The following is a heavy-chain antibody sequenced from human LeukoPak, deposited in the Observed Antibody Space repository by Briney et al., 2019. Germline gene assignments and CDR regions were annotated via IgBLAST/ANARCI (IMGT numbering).Heavy chain of an antibody. CDR1: GFTFSDYY. J-gene: IGHJ4*02. Sequence: GGSLRLSCAASGFTFSDYYMSWIRQAPGKGLEWVSYISSSGSTIYYADSVKGRFTISRDNAKNSLYLQMNSLRAEDTALYYCAKAPSYSGSYYFDYWGQGTLVTVSS. V-gene: IGHV3-11*01. D-gene: IGHD1-26*01. CDR3: AKAPSYSGSYYFDY. CDR2: ISSSGSTI.